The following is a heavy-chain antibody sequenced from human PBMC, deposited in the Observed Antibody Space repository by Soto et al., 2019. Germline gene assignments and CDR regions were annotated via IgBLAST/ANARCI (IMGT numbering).Heavy chain of an antibody. V-gene: IGHV1-2*04. CDR1: GDSFNDYY. D-gene: IGHD5-12*01. Sequence: QVQLVQSGAEVRKPGASVTVSCRSSGDSFNDYYIHWVRQAPGQGFEWMGWINPNGGVTKYAQKFQGWGSMTRDTSIRTGHMRLRRLRSDDTAVYYCARAGGGATATLDYCDFYTDVWGTGTTVTVSS. CDR2: INPNGGVT. J-gene: IGHJ6*03. CDR3: ARAGGGATATLDYCDFYTDV.